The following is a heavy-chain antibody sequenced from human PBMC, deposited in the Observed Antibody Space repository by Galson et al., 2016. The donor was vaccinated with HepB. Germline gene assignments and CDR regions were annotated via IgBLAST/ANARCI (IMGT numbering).Heavy chain of an antibody. CDR2: IKSKTDGGTT. D-gene: IGHD3-16*01. J-gene: IGHJ6*02. Sequence: SLRLSCAASGFTFSNAWMNWVRQAPGKGLEWVGRIKSKTDGGTTDYAAPGKGRFTISRDDSKNTLYMQMNSLKTEDTAVYYCITDAAAGWGGMDVWGQGTTVTVSS. CDR1: GFTFSNAW. V-gene: IGHV3-15*07. CDR3: ITDAAAGWGGMDV.